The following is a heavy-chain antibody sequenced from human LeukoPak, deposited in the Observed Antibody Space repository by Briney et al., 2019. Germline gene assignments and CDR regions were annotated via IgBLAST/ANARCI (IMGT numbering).Heavy chain of an antibody. CDR1: GGSTSSYY. CDR3: ARQTGSGLFILP. J-gene: IGHJ4*02. CDR2: IYYSGST. V-gene: IGHV4-59*08. D-gene: IGHD3/OR15-3a*01. Sequence: PSETLSLTCTVSGGSTSSYYWSWIRQPPGKGLEWIGYIYYSGSTNYNPSLKSRITMSIDTSKNQFSLKLSSVTAADTAVYYCARQTGSGLFILPGGQGTLVTVSS.